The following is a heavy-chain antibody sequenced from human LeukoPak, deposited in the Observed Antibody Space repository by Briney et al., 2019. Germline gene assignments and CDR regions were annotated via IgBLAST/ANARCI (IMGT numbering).Heavy chain of an antibody. Sequence: GGSLRLSCAASGFTFASYAMSWVRQAPGKGLEWVSAISGSADSTYYADSVKGRFTISRDNSRNTLYLQMNSLRAEDTAVYYCAKGLTVTTVSEYFQHWGQGALVTVSS. J-gene: IGHJ1*01. CDR2: ISGSADST. CDR1: GFTFASYA. D-gene: IGHD4-17*01. CDR3: AKGLTVTTVSEYFQH. V-gene: IGHV3-23*01.